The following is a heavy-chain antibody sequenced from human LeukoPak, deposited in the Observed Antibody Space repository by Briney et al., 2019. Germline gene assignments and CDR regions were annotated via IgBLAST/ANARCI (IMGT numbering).Heavy chain of an antibody. CDR3: AKDHDYDYFDY. Sequence: GGSLRLSCAASGFAFSSYVMSWVRQAPGKGLEWVSAISSSGGSTYYADSVKGRFIISRDNSKNTLYLQMNSLRAEDTAAYYCAKDHDYDYFDYWGQGTLVTVSS. D-gene: IGHD5-12*01. V-gene: IGHV3-23*01. CDR2: ISSSGGST. J-gene: IGHJ4*02. CDR1: GFAFSSYV.